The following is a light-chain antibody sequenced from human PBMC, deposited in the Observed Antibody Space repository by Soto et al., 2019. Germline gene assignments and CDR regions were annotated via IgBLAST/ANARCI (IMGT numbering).Light chain of an antibody. CDR2: EVS. Sequence: QSVLTQPASVSGSPGQSITISCTGTSSDVGGYNYVSWYQQHPGKAPKLMFYEVSNRPSGVSNRFSGSKSGNTASLTISGRQAEDEADYYCSSYTSSSIDYVFGTGTKLTVL. CDR1: SSDVGGYNY. J-gene: IGLJ1*01. CDR3: SSYTSSSIDYV. V-gene: IGLV2-14*01.